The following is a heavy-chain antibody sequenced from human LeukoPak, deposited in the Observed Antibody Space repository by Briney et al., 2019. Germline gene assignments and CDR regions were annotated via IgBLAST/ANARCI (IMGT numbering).Heavy chain of an antibody. J-gene: IGHJ6*03. CDR2: ICWNSGSI. D-gene: IGHD3-10*01. Sequence: GGSLRLSCAASGFTFDDYAMHWVRQAPGKGLEWVSGICWNSGSIGYADSVKGRFTISRDNAKNSLYLQMNSLRAEDTALYYCAKDARGYYYYMDVWGKGTTVTISS. V-gene: IGHV3-9*01. CDR1: GFTFDDYA. CDR3: AKDARGYYYYMDV.